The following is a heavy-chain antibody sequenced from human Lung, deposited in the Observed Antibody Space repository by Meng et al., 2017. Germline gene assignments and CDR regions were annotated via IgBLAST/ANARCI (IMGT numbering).Heavy chain of an antibody. Sequence: EVQLVGSGGGLVQPGGSLRISLAASGLTFSTHWMHWVRQAPGKGLEWVSRITGDGSSTIYADSVQGRFTMSRDNAKNTLSLQMNSLRAEDTAVYYCARGGVTTDDWGQGTLVTVSS. J-gene: IGHJ4*02. V-gene: IGHV3-74*01. CDR3: ARGGVTTDD. CDR2: ITGDGSST. D-gene: IGHD4-17*01. CDR1: GLTFSTHW.